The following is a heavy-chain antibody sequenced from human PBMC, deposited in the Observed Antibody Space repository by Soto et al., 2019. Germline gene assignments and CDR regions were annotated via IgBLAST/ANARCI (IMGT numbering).Heavy chain of an antibody. J-gene: IGHJ4*02. Sequence: EVQLLESGGGLVQPGGSLRLSCAASGFTFSSYAMSWVRQAPGKGLEWVSAISGSGGSTYYADSVKGRFTISRDNSKNTLYLQRNSLRAEDTAVYYCAKDGDSSRRSDYWGQGTLVTVSS. CDR2: ISGSGGST. CDR1: GFTFSSYA. CDR3: AKDGDSSRRSDY. V-gene: IGHV3-23*01. D-gene: IGHD6-13*01.